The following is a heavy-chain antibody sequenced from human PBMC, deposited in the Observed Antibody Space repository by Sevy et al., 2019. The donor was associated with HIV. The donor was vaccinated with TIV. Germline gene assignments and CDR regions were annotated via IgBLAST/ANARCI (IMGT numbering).Heavy chain of an antibody. V-gene: IGHV3-72*01. CDR3: ARVTAVADLYFDY. Sequence: GGSLRLSCAASGFTFSDHYMDWVRQAPGKGLEWVGRIRNKANSHTTEYAESVKGRFTISRDDSKNSLYLQMNSLKTEDTAVYYCARVTAVADLYFDYWGQGTLVTVSS. J-gene: IGHJ4*02. CDR2: IRNKANSHTT. CDR1: GFTFSDHY. D-gene: IGHD6-19*01.